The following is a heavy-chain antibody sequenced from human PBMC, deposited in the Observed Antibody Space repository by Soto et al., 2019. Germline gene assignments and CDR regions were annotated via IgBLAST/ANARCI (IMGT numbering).Heavy chain of an antibody. CDR1: GGTFSSYA. Sequence: KKPGSSVKVSCKASGGTFSSYAISWVRQAPGQGLEWMGGIIPIFGTANYAQKFQGRVTXTADESTSTAYMELSSLRSEDTAVYYCARLFVPSGPAYYYYYGMDVWGQGTTVTVSS. CDR3: ARLFVPSGPAYYYYYGMDV. D-gene: IGHD3-10*02. V-gene: IGHV1-69*01. CDR2: IIPIFGTA. J-gene: IGHJ6*02.